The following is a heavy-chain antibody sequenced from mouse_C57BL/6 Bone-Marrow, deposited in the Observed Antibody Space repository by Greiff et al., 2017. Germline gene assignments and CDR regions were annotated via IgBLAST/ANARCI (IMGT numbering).Heavy chain of an antibody. D-gene: IGHD2-5*01. CDR3: ARDYSNYWYYFDY. Sequence: VQLQQPGAELVMPGASVKLSCKASGYTFTSYWMHWVKQRPGQGLEWIGEIDPSDSYTKYNQKFKGKSTLTVDKSSSTAYMQLSSLTSEDSAVYYCARDYSNYWYYFDYGGQGTTRTVSS. V-gene: IGHV1-69*01. J-gene: IGHJ2*01. CDR1: GYTFTSYW. CDR2: IDPSDSYT.